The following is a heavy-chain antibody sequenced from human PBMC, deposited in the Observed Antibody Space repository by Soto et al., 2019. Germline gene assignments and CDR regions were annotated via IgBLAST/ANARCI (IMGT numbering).Heavy chain of an antibody. V-gene: IGHV3-23*01. CDR2: ISGSGDGT. J-gene: IGHJ4*02. CDR1: GFTFSSYA. CDR3: AKDPGFGGSYYFDY. D-gene: IGHD1-26*01. Sequence: EVQLLESGGGLVQPGGSLRLSCAASGFTFSSYAMSWVRQAPGKGLYWVSTISGSGDGTYYADSVKGRFTICRDNSKNRLYLQMNSLRAEDTALYYCAKDPGFGGSYYFDYWGQGTLVTVSS.